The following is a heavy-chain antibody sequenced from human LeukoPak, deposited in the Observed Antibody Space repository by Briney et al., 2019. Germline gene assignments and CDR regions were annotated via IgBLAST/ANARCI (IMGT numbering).Heavy chain of an antibody. CDR1: GSTFSTYV. V-gene: IGHV3-23*01. J-gene: IGHJ6*03. D-gene: IGHD3-22*01. CDR2: IGGSDGRT. Sequence: GGSLRLSCAASGSTFSTYVMSWVRQAPGKGLEWVSLIGGSDGRTRYADSVKGRFTISRDNSKNTLYLEMNSLRAEDTAVYYCAKDSSSYDWGYMDVWGKGTTVTISS. CDR3: AKDSSSYDWGYMDV.